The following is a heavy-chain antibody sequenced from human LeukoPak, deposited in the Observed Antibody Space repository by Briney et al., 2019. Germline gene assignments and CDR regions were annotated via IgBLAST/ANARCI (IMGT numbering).Heavy chain of an antibody. V-gene: IGHV4-39*07. Sequence: PSETLSLTCTVSGGSISSGGYYWSWIRQPPGKGLEWIGEINHSGSTNYNPSLKSRVTISVDTSKNQFSLKLSSVTAADTAVYYCARARPIVVVPAAPSEIAFDIWGQGTMVTVSS. D-gene: IGHD2-2*01. CDR2: INHSGST. CDR3: ARARPIVVVPAAPSEIAFDI. J-gene: IGHJ3*02. CDR1: GGSISSGGYY.